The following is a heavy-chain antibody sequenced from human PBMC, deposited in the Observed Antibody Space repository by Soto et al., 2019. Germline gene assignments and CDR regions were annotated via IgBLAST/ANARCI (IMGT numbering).Heavy chain of an antibody. V-gene: IGHV3-23*01. Sequence: EVQVLESGGGLVQPGGSLRLSCEGSGFTVSSHAMTWIRQAPGKGPEWVSTVTADGGTYYADSVKGRFAMSRDTSENTLYLEMISLGAEETAAYYCAPHVSCSGGSCQYDAFAIRGQGTMVTVSS. CDR3: APHVSCSGGSCQYDAFAI. D-gene: IGHD2-15*01. J-gene: IGHJ3*02. CDR1: GFTVSSHA. CDR2: VTADGGT.